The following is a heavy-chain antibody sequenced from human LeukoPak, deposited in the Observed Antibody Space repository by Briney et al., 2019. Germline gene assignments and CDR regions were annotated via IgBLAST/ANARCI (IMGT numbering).Heavy chain of an antibody. V-gene: IGHV1-2*02. J-gene: IGHJ4*02. CDR3: AREYPMFGGYGHFDY. D-gene: IGHD5-12*01. CDR2: INPNSGGT. Sequence: ASVKVSCKASGYTFTGYYMHWVRQAPGQGLEWIGWINPNSGGTNYAQKFQGRVTMTRDTSISTAYMELGRLRSDDTAVYFCAREYPMFGGYGHFDYWGQGTLVTVSS. CDR1: GYTFTGYY.